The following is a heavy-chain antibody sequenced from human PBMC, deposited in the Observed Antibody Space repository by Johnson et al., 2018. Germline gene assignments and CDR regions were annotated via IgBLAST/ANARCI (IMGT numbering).Heavy chain of an antibody. CDR1: GFTFSSYG. V-gene: IGHV3-33*01. Sequence: QVQLVQSGGGVVQPGRSLRLSCAASGFTFSSYGLHWVRQAPGKGLEWVAGIWYDGSNKYYADSVKGRFTISRDNAKKSLYLQTNRLGVEDTAVYYCARDRMDYGMDVWGQGTTATVSS. CDR3: ARDRMDYGMDV. CDR2: IWYDGSNK. D-gene: IGHD5-24*01. J-gene: IGHJ6*02.